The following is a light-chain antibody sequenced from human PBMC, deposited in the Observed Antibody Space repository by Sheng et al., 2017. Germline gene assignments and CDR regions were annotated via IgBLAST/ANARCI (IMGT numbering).Light chain of an antibody. CDR2: EVT. V-gene: IGLV2-23*02. CDR1: SGDIGTYDL. Sequence: QSALTQPASVSGSPGQSITISCTGSSGDIGTYDLVSWYQQYPGQVPKLIIYEVTKVSSGFSDRFSGSKSGNTASLTVSGLRAEDEATYHCCAFAGSSILFGGGTKLTVL. J-gene: IGLJ3*02. CDR3: CAFAGSSIL.